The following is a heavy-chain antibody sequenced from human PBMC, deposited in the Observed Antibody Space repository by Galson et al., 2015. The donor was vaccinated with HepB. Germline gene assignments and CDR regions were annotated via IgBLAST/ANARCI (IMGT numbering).Heavy chain of an antibody. D-gene: IGHD3-3*01. V-gene: IGHV1-8*01. CDR2: MNPNSGNT. CDR1: GYTFTSYD. J-gene: IGHJ6*02. Sequence: SVKVSCKASGYTFTSYDINWVRQATGQGLEWMGWMNPNSGNTGYAQKFQGRVTMTKSTSISTAYMELSSLRSEDTAVYYCARVPPFWSNCRCSSREGITIWGQWTTVTVSS. CDR3: ARVPPFWSNCRCSSREGITI.